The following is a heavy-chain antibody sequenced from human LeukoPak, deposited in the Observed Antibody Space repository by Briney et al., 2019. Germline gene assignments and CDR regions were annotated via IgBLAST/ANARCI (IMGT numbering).Heavy chain of an antibody. V-gene: IGHV3-30-3*01. Sequence: GRSLRLSCAASGFTFSSYAMHWVRQAPGKGLEWVAVISYDGSNKYYADSAKGRFTISRDNSKNTLYLQMNSLRAEDTAVYYCARDRPDYDFWSGSFDYWGQGTLVTVSS. D-gene: IGHD3-3*01. CDR1: GFTFSSYA. J-gene: IGHJ4*02. CDR3: ARDRPDYDFWSGSFDY. CDR2: ISYDGSNK.